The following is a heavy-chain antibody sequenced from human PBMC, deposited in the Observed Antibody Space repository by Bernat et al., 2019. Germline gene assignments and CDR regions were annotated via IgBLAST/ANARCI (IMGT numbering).Heavy chain of an antibody. CDR3: ARQSAGSYYVDAFDV. CDR2: INYSGST. V-gene: IGHV4-39*01. Sequence: QLQLQESGPGLVKPSETLSLTCTVSGGSISSSSYYWGWIRQPPGKGLEWIGSINYSGSTYHNPSLKSRVTISVDTSKNQFSLKLSSVTAADTALYHCARQSAGSYYVDAFDVWGQGTMVTVSS. J-gene: IGHJ3*01. D-gene: IGHD3-10*01. CDR1: GGSISSSSYY.